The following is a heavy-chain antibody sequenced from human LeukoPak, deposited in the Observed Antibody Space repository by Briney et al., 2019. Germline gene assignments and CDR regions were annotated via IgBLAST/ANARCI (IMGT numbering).Heavy chain of an antibody. CDR3: AKWGFSDRSGANFHS. Sequence: GGSLRLSCAASGFTFSNYAMNWVRQAPGKGLEWVSTVTASARRTYYADSVQGRFTISRDNSNNTLFLQVNSLRADDTAVYHCAKWGFSDRSGANFHSWGQGTLVTVSS. CDR1: GFTFSNYA. CDR2: VTASARRT. V-gene: IGHV3-23*01. J-gene: IGHJ4*02. D-gene: IGHD3-22*01.